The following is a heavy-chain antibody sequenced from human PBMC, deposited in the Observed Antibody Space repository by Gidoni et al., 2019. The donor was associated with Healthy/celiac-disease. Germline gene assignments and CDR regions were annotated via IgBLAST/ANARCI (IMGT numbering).Heavy chain of an antibody. J-gene: IGHJ5*02. Sequence: QVQLQQWGAGLLMPSETLSLTSAVHGGSFSGYYWSWIRQPPGKGLEWIGEINHSGSTNYHPSLKSRVTISVDTSKNQFSLKLSSVTAADTAVYYCARGIRWFDPWGQGTLVTVSS. CDR2: INHSGST. V-gene: IGHV4-34*01. CDR1: GGSFSGYY. CDR3: ARGIRWFDP. D-gene: IGHD4-17*01.